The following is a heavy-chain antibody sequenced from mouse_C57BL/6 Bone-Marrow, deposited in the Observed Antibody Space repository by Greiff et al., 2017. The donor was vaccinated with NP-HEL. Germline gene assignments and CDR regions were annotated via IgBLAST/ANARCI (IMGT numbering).Heavy chain of an antibody. D-gene: IGHD1-1*01. CDR3: TPNYGSSYGWFAY. V-gene: IGHV6-6*01. CDR1: GFTFSDAW. J-gene: IGHJ3*01. CDR2: IRNKANNHAT. Sequence: EVKVEESGGGLVQPGGSMKLSCAASGFTFSDAWMDWVRQSPEKGLEWVAEIRNKANNHATYYAESVKGRFTISRDDSKSSVYLQMNSLRAEDTGIYYCTPNYGSSYGWFAYWGQGTLVTVSA.